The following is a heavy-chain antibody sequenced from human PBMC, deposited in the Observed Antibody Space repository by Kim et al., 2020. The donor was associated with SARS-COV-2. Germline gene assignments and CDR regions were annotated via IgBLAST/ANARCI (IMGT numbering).Heavy chain of an antibody. J-gene: IGHJ3*02. CDR1: GGSISSGSYY. Sequence: SETLSLTCTVSGGSISSGSYYWSWIRQPAGKGLEWIGRIYTSGSTNYNPSLKSRVTISVDTYKNQFSLKLSSVTAADTAVYYCARGMTTVTLDAFDIWGQGTMVTVSS. CDR2: IYTSGST. V-gene: IGHV4-61*02. D-gene: IGHD4-17*01. CDR3: ARGMTTVTLDAFDI.